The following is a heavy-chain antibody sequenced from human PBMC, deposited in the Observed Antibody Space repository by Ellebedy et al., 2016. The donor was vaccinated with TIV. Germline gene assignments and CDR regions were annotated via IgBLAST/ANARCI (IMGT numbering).Heavy chain of an antibody. D-gene: IGHD4-23*01. Sequence: ASVKVSXXASGYTFTGYYMHWVRQAPGQGLEWMGWINPNSGGTNYAQKFQGWVTMTRDTSISTAYMELSRLRSDDTAVYYCARDVGGNSGYFDLWGRGTLVTVSS. V-gene: IGHV1-2*04. CDR2: INPNSGGT. CDR3: ARDVGGNSGYFDL. CDR1: GYTFTGYY. J-gene: IGHJ2*01.